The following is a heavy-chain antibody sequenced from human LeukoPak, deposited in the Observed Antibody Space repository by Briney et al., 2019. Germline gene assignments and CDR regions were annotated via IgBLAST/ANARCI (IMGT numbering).Heavy chain of an antibody. CDR3: ARKAGYCSSTSCSHYWYFDL. CDR2: INHCGSP. D-gene: IGHD2-2*01. CDR1: GGSFSGYY. Sequence: SETLSLTCAVYGGSFSGYYWSWIRPPPGKGLEWIGEINHCGSPNYNPSLKSRVTISVDTSKNQFSLKLSSVTAADTAVYDCARKAGYCSSTSCSHYWYFDLWGRGTLVTVSS. V-gene: IGHV4-34*01. J-gene: IGHJ2*01.